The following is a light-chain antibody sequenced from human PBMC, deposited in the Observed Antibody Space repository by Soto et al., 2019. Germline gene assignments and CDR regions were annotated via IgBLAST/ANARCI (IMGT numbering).Light chain of an antibody. Sequence: ETVLTQSPATLSLSPGERATLSCRASQKIDNYLAWYQQKPGQPPRLLIYDASNRATGVPARFSGSGSGTDFTLTISSLEPEDSAVYYCQQRTNWPRFTFGPGTKVEFK. J-gene: IGKJ3*01. CDR3: QQRTNWPRFT. CDR2: DAS. CDR1: QKIDNY. V-gene: IGKV3-11*01.